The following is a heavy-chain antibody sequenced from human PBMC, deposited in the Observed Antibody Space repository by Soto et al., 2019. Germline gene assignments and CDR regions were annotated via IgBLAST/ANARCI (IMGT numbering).Heavy chain of an antibody. J-gene: IGHJ6*02. CDR3: ARDISSVYYGMDV. D-gene: IGHD6-25*01. CDR1: GFTFSSYE. Sequence: EVQLVESGGGLVQPGGSLRLSCAASGFTFSSYEMNWVRQAPGKGLEWVSYISSSGSTIYYADSVKGRFTISRDNAKNSPYLQMNSLRAEDTAVYYCARDISSVYYGMDVWGQGTTVTVSS. V-gene: IGHV3-48*03. CDR2: ISSSGSTI.